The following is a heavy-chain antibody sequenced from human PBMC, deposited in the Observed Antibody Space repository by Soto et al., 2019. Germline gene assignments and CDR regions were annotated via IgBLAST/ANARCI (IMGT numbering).Heavy chain of an antibody. CDR1: GYTFTSYD. D-gene: IGHD3-22*01. CDR2: MNPNSGNT. J-gene: IGHJ4*02. V-gene: IGHV1-8*01. Sequence: ASVKVSCKASGYTFTSYDINWVRQATGQGLEWMGWMNPNSGNTGYAQKFQGRVTMTRNTSISTAYMELSSLRSEDTAVYYCARAAYYYESSGYYPGAYWGQGTLVTVSS. CDR3: ARAAYYYESSGYYPGAY.